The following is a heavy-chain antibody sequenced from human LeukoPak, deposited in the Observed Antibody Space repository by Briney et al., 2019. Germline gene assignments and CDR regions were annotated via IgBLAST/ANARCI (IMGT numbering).Heavy chain of an antibody. CDR1: GYTLTELS. D-gene: IGHD3-22*01. CDR2: ISAYNGNA. CDR3: VRDGNYYDSSGTLSDY. V-gene: IGHV1-18*01. J-gene: IGHJ4*02. Sequence: ASEKVSCKVSGYTLTELSMHWVRQAPGQGLEWMGWISAYNGNAVYVPKFQGRVTMTTDTSTSTAYMELGSLTSDDTAVYYCVRDGNYYDSSGTLSDYWGQGTLVTVSS.